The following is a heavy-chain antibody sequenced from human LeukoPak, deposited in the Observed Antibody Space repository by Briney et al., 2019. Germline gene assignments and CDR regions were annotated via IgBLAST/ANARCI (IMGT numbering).Heavy chain of an antibody. CDR1: GGSISSYY. CDR3: ARGYYYDSSGKLYYMDV. J-gene: IGHJ6*03. CDR2: IYYSGST. D-gene: IGHD3-22*01. Sequence: SETLSLTCTVSGGSISSYYWSWIRQPPGKGLEWIGYIYYSGSTNYNPSLKSRVTISVDTSKNQFSLKLSSVTAADTAVYYCARGYYYDSSGKLYYMDVWGKGTTVTVSS. V-gene: IGHV4-59*01.